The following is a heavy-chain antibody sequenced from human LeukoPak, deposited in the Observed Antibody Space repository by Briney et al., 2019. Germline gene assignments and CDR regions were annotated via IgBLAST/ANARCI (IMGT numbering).Heavy chain of an antibody. J-gene: IGHJ3*02. CDR3: TRAPGTGPLTVRWSGPFDI. D-gene: IGHD3-3*01. CDR2: ISGNSGSI. CDR1: GLIFDDYA. V-gene: IGHV3-9*01. Sequence: PGGSLRLSCVVSGLIFDDYAMHWVRQAPGKGLEWVSGISGNSGSIGYADSVKGRFTISRDNAKNSLYLQMNSLRAEDTAVYYCTRAPGTGPLTVRWSGPFDIWGQGTVVTVSS.